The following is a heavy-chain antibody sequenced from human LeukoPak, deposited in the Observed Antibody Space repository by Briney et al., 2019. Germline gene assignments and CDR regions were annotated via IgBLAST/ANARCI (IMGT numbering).Heavy chain of an antibody. CDR2: IGGSGGST. CDR3: ASLRATVTTPDY. V-gene: IGHV3-23*01. J-gene: IGHJ4*02. Sequence: GGSLRLSCAVSGFTLNSYSMSWVRQAPGKGLEWVSGIGGSGGSTYYADSVKGRFTISRDKSKNTLFLQMNSLRAEDTAVYYCASLRATVTTPDYWGQGTLVTVSS. D-gene: IGHD4-17*01. CDR1: GFTLNSYS.